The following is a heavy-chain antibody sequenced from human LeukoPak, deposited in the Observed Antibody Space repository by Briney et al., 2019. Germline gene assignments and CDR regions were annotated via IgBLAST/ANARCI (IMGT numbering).Heavy chain of an antibody. J-gene: IGHJ4*02. CDR1: GFTFSSYW. CDR2: IGTAGDT. D-gene: IGHD2-15*01. Sequence: GSLRLSCAASGFTFSSYWMHWVRQATGKGLEWVSAIGTAGDTYYPGSVKGRFAISRENAKNSLYLQMNSLRAGDTAVYYCARSPTTEGGGPQYYFDYWGQGTLVTVSS. CDR3: ARSPTTEGGGPQYYFDY. V-gene: IGHV3-13*01.